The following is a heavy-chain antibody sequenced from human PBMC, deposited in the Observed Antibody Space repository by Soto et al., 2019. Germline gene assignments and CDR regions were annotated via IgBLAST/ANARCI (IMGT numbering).Heavy chain of an antibody. CDR2: INGKGDGK. CDR3: AIGRTYDNDWKIDALDM. Sequence: GGSLRLSCALSGFTSSAHATNWVRQAPGQGLDWVSAINGKGDGKYYAPSVEGRFTISRDNSENTVYLQMTSLRAEDTAVYYCAIGRTYDNDWKIDALDMWGQGTLVTVSS. J-gene: IGHJ3*02. CDR1: GFTSSAHA. V-gene: IGHV3-23*01. D-gene: IGHD1-1*01.